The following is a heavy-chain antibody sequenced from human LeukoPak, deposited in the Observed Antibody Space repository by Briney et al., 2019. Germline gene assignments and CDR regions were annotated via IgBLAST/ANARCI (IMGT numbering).Heavy chain of an antibody. CDR3: ARVFRPGYYNAGEYYFDY. J-gene: IGHJ4*02. D-gene: IGHD3-9*01. CDR2: ISYDGSNK. Sequence: PGGSLRLSCAASGFTFSSYAMHWVRQAPGKGLEWVAVISYDGSNKYCADSVKGRFTISRDNSKNTLLLQMNSLRAEDTAVYYCARVFRPGYYNAGEYYFDYWGQGTLVTVSS. V-gene: IGHV3-30-3*01. CDR1: GFTFSSYA.